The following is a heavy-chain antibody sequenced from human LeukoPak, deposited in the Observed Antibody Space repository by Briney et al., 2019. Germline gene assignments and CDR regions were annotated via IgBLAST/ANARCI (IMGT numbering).Heavy chain of an antibody. J-gene: IGHJ3*02. CDR2: LSHSGSS. CDR3: ARARYANAWYAFDI. Sequence: SSETLSLTCTVSGGSVSSYYWSWIRRPPGRGLEWIAYLSHSGSSDSNPSLTSRVTTLVDTSKNQFSLKLTSVTAADTAVYYCARARYANAWYAFDIWGHGIMVTVSS. CDR1: GGSVSSYY. V-gene: IGHV4-59*02. D-gene: IGHD2-2*01.